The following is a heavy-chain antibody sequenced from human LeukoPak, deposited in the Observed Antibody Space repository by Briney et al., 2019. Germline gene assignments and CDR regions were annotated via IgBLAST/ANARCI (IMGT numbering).Heavy chain of an antibody. CDR2: IYSGGST. V-gene: IGHV3-66*02. D-gene: IGHD3-10*01. Sequence: PGGSLRLSCAASGFTFSSYSMSWVRQAPGKGLEWVSVIYSGGSTYYADSVKGGFSISIDNSKNTLYFQMNSLRAEDTAVYYCARGLDFVGYGSGSLVDYWGQGTLVTVSS. J-gene: IGHJ4*02. CDR1: GFTFSSYS. CDR3: ARGLDFVGYGSGSLVDY.